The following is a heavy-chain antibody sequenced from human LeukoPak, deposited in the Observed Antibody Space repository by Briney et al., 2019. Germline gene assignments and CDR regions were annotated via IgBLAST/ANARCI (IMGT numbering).Heavy chain of an antibody. CDR3: ARAHDYGDYVPYYYYMDV. D-gene: IGHD4-17*01. V-gene: IGHV3-64*01. Sequence: PGGSLRLSCAASGFTFSSYGMNWVRQAPGKGLEYVSAISSNGGSTYYPNSVKGRFTISRDNSKNTLYLQMGSLRAEDMAVYYCARAHDYGDYVPYYYYMDVWGKGTTVTVSS. CDR1: GFTFSSYG. CDR2: ISSNGGST. J-gene: IGHJ6*03.